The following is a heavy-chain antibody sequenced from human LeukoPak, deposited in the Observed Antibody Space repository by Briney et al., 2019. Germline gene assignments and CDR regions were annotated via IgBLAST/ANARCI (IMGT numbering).Heavy chain of an antibody. J-gene: IGHJ4*02. CDR1: GYTFTSYG. V-gene: IGHV7-4-1*02. Sequence: ASVKVSCKASGYTFTSYGISWGRQTTGQGLEWMGWINTNTGNPTYAQGFFTGRYVFSLDTSVNTAYLQITGLKADDTAVYYCGRDPKLGIRGYTYGYIDFWGQGTLVTVAS. CDR3: GRDPKLGIRGYTYGYIDF. D-gene: IGHD5-18*01. CDR2: INTNTGNP.